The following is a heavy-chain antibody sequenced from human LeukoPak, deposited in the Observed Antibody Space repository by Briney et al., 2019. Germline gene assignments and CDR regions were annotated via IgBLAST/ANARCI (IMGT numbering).Heavy chain of an antibody. CDR2: ISDGGGTI. CDR3: ARGRPHGNDY. V-gene: IGHV3-23*01. D-gene: IGHD4-23*01. J-gene: IGHJ4*02. Sequence: GGSLRLSCAASGFTFSSSAMSWVRQAPGKGLDWVSAISDGGGTIYYADSVKGRFTISRDNSKNTLYLQMNSLRVEDTAVYYCARGRPHGNDYWGQGTLVTVSS. CDR1: GFTFSSSA.